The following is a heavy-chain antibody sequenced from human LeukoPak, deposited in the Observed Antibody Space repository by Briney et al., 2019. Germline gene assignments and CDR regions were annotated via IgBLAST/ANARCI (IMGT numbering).Heavy chain of an antibody. J-gene: IGHJ3*01. CDR3: AREDTDLVTDGFDV. V-gene: IGHV1-69*01. CDR2: IMSTFGPA. D-gene: IGHD5-18*01. CDR1: GGTFSSNA. Sequence: GASVKVSCKASGGTFSSNAISWVRQAPGQGLEWMGGIMSTFGPAVYAVKFQGRVTITADECTSTAYMQMSSLTSEDTAVYYCAREDTDLVTDGFDVWGQGTVVTVSS.